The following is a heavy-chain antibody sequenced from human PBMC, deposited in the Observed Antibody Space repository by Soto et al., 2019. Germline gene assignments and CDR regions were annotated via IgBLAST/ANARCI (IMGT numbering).Heavy chain of an antibody. J-gene: IGHJ5*02. CDR1: GFTFSNYA. CDR2: ISSSGDDT. Sequence: LRLSCAASGFTFSNYAMNWVRQAPGKGLEWVSSISSSGDDTYYPDSVKGRFTISRDNSRNTLYLQMNSLRAEDTAIYYCAKNGYEYSTSSPWFDPWGQGTLVTVSS. CDR3: AKNGYEYSTSSPWFDP. V-gene: IGHV3-23*01. D-gene: IGHD6-6*01.